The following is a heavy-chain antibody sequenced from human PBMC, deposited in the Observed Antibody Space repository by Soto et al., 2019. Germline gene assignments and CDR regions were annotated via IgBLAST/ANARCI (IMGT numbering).Heavy chain of an antibody. J-gene: IGHJ4*02. CDR2: ISGSGGST. D-gene: IGHD3-22*01. Sequence: RGSLRLSCAASGFTFSSYAMSWVRQAPGKGLEWVSAISGSGGSTYYADSVKGRFTISRDNSKNTLYLQMNSLRAEDTAVYYCAKDPTYYYDSSGYYSYYFDYWGQGTLVTVSS. CDR1: GFTFSSYA. CDR3: AKDPTYYYDSSGYYSYYFDY. V-gene: IGHV3-23*01.